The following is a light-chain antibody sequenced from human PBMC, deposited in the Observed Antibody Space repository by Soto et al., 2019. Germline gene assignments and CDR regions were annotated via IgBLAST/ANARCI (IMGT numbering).Light chain of an antibody. CDR2: GAP. CDR3: QQYHNWPRGS. Sequence: VLTQSSGTLALSPGERSTLSGSAIQSTSSSYLAWYQQKPGQPPRLLIYGAPSRATGIPDRFSGSGSGTDCTLTISILDPEDFAMYYCQQYHNWPRGSFAQGTRPEI. J-gene: IGKJ5*01. CDR1: QSTSSSY. V-gene: IGKV3-20*01.